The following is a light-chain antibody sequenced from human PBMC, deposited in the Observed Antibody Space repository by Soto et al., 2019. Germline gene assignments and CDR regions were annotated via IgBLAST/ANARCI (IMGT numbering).Light chain of an antibody. Sequence: DIQMTQSPSSLSASVGDRVTITCQASQDINKNLIWYQQKPGKAPKLLIYDASDLETGVPSRFSGSGSGTGFTFTISSLHPEVFATYYCQQYESLPLTFGQGTRLEIK. CDR3: QQYESLPLT. CDR1: QDINKN. V-gene: IGKV1-33*01. CDR2: DAS. J-gene: IGKJ5*01.